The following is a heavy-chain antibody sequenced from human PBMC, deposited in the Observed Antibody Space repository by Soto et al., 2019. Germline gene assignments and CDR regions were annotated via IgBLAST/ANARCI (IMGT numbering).Heavy chain of an antibody. J-gene: IGHJ5*02. CDR3: ARGRPPAGIAAAGTGWFDP. D-gene: IGHD6-13*01. Sequence: SVKVSCKASGGTFSSYAISWVRQAPGQGLEWMGGIIPTFGTANYAQKFQGRVTITADKSTSTAYMELSSLRSEDTAVYYCARGRPPAGIAAAGTGWFDPWGQGTLVTVSS. CDR1: GGTFSSYA. V-gene: IGHV1-69*06. CDR2: IIPTFGTA.